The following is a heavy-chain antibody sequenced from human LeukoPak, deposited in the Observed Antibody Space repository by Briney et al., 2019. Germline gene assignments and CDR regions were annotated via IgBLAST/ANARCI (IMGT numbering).Heavy chain of an antibody. CDR1: GGSISSYY. CDR3: ARFMTIGRGRWFDP. V-gene: IGHV4-59*08. CDR2: IHYSGST. D-gene: IGHD3-9*01. J-gene: IGHJ5*02. Sequence: MPSETLSLACTVSGGSISSYYWSWIRQPAGKGLEWIGSIHYSGSTYYNPSLKSRVTISVDTSKNQVSLRLSSVTAADTAVYYCARFMTIGRGRWFDPWGQGTLVTVSS.